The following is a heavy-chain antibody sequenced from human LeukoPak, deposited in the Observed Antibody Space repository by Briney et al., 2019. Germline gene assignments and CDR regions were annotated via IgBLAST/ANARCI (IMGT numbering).Heavy chain of an antibody. CDR3: AKEMYGGFTVTYCDY. CDR2: ISYDGSNK. Sequence: PGGPLTLSCAASGFTFSSYGMHWVRQAPGKGVEWVAVISYDGSNKYYADSEKGRFTISRDNPKSTLYLKMKSLRTEDTPVYYCAKEMYGGFTVTYCDYWGQGTLVTVSS. J-gene: IGHJ4*02. V-gene: IGHV3-30*18. CDR1: GFTFSSYG. D-gene: IGHD4-17*01.